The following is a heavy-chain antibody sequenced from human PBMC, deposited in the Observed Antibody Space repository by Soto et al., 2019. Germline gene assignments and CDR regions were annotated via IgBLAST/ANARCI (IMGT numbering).Heavy chain of an antibody. D-gene: IGHD3-10*01. Sequence: GGSLRLSCAASGFTFSSYAMHWVRQAPGQGVERVAVISYDGSNKYYADSVKGRFTISRDNSKNTLYLQMNSLRAEDTAVYYCAKEFSPLWFGDSMNYWGQGT. CDR3: AKEFSPLWFGDSMNY. V-gene: IGHV3-30-3*01. CDR2: ISYDGSNK. J-gene: IGHJ4*02. CDR1: GFTFSSYA.